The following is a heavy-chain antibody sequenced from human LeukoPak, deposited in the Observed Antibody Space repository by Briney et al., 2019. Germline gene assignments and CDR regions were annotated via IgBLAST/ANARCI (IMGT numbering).Heavy chain of an antibody. CDR3: ARVRDYGDYATH. V-gene: IGHV4-31*03. D-gene: IGHD4-17*01. CDR1: GGSISSGGYY. CDR2: IYYSGST. J-gene: IGHJ4*02. Sequence: SQTLSLTCTVSGGSISSGGYYWSWIRQHPGKGLEWIGYIYYSGSTYYNPSLKSRVTISVDTSKNQFSLKLSSVTAADTAVYYCARVRDYGDYATHWGQGTLVTVSS.